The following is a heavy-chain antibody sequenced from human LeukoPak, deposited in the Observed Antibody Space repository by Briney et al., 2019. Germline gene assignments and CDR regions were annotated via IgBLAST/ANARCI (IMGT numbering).Heavy chain of an antibody. J-gene: IGHJ4*02. CDR3: ARDPITGYGSGRGKNY. V-gene: IGHV3-11*01. CDR2: ISSSGSTI. Sequence: PGRSLRLSCAASGFTFSDYYMSWIRQAPGKGLEWVSYISSSGSTIYYADSVKGRFTISRDNAKNSLYLQMNSLRAEDTAVYYCARDPITGYGSGRGKNYWGQGTLVTVSS. D-gene: IGHD3-10*01. CDR1: GFTFSDYY.